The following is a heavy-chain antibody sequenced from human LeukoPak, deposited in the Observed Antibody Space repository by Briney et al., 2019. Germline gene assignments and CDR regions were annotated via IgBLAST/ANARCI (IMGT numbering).Heavy chain of an antibody. CDR3: ARIGYSSSSFDY. D-gene: IGHD6-6*01. CDR2: LKQDGTVK. V-gene: IGHV3-7*01. J-gene: IGHJ4*02. Sequence: GGSLRLSCAASGFTFTTYWMSWVRQAPGKGLEWVADLKQDGTVKYYVDSVKGRFTISRDNARNSLYLQMRCLRVEDTAVYYCARIGYSSSSFDYWGQGTLVTVSS. CDR1: GFTFTTYW.